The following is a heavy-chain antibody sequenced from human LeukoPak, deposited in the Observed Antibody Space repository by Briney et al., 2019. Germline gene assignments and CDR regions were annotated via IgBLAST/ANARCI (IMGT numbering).Heavy chain of an antibody. D-gene: IGHD5-12*01. CDR3: AKDMGRYSGPGPFDY. Sequence: GGSLRLSCAASGFTFDDYAMHWVRQAPGKGLEWVSGISWNSGSIGYADSVKGRFTISRDNAKNSLYLQMNSLRAEDTALYYCAKDMGRYSGPGPFDYWGQGTLVTVSS. J-gene: IGHJ4*02. V-gene: IGHV3-9*01. CDR2: ISWNSGSI. CDR1: GFTFDDYA.